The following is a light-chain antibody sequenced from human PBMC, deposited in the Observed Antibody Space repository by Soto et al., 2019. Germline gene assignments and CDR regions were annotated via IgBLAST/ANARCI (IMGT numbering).Light chain of an antibody. Sequence: QSALTQPASVSGSPGQSITISCTGTSSDVGGYNYVSWYQQHPGKPPKLMIYDVSYRPSGVSNRFSGSKSGNTASLTISGLQAEDESDYYCSSYTSNNTQVFGTGTKVTVL. CDR1: SSDVGGYNY. CDR2: DVS. V-gene: IGLV2-14*01. J-gene: IGLJ1*01. CDR3: SSYTSNNTQV.